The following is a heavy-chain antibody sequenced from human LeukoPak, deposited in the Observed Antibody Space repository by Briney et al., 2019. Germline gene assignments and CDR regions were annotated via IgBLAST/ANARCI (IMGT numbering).Heavy chain of an antibody. J-gene: IGHJ5*02. Sequence: ASVKVSCKASGYTFTGYYMHWVRQAPGQGLEWMGWINPNSGGTNYAQKFQGRVTMTRDTSISTAYMELSRLRSDDTAVYYCAGDLGYCSSTSCYFWFDPWGQGTLVTVSS. CDR2: INPNSGGT. CDR1: GYTFTGYY. V-gene: IGHV1-2*02. CDR3: AGDLGYCSSTSCYFWFDP. D-gene: IGHD2-2*03.